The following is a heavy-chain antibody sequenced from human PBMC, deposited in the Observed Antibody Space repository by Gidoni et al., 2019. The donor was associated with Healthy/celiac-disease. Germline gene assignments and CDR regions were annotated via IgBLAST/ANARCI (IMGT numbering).Heavy chain of an antibody. V-gene: IGHV3-23*04. J-gene: IGHJ6*02. D-gene: IGHD2-15*01. CDR1: GFTFSSYA. CDR3: ATSAIVVVVAASQKNGMDV. CDR2: ISGSGGST. Sequence: EVQLVESGGGLVQPGGSLRLSCAASGFTFSSYAMSWVRQAPGKGLEWVSAISGSGGSTYYADSVKGRFTISRDNSKNTLYLQMNSLRSEDTAVYYWATSAIVVVVAASQKNGMDVWGQGTTVTVSS.